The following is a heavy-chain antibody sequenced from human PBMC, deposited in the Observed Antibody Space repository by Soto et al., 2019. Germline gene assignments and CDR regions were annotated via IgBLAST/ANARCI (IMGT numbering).Heavy chain of an antibody. CDR2: IIPIFGTA. D-gene: IGHD3-22*01. CDR3: ARELKDSSGWPIGY. J-gene: IGHJ4*02. Sequence: ASVKVSCKASGGTFSSYAISWVRQAPGQGLEWMGGIIPIFGTANYAQKFQGRVTITADESTSTAYMELSSLRSEDTAVYYCARELKDSSGWPIGYWGQGTLVTVSS. CDR1: GGTFSSYA. V-gene: IGHV1-69*13.